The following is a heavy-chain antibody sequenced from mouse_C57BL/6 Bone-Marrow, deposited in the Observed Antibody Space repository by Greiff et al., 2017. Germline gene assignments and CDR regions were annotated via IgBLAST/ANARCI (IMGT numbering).Heavy chain of an antibody. J-gene: IGHJ2*01. CDR2: INPSTGGT. Sequence: VQLQQSGPELVKPGASVKISCKASGYSFTGYYMNWVKQSPDKSLEWIGEINPSTGGTTYNQKFKAKATLTVDTSSSTAYRQLKSLTSEDSAVYNCARENGPLFDYWGQGTTLTVSS. CDR1: GYSFTGYY. CDR3: ARENGPLFDY. V-gene: IGHV1-42*01.